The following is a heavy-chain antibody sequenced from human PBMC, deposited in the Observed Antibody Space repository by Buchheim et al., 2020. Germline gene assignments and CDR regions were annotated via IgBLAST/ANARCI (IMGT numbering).Heavy chain of an antibody. CDR3: ARDGGSYPGWFDP. CDR2: IYYSGST. V-gene: IGHV4-31*03. D-gene: IGHD1-26*01. Sequence: QVQLQQSGPGLLKPSQTLSLTCTVSGGSISSGGYYWSWICQHPGKGLEWIGYIYYSGSTYYNPSRKSRVTISVDTSKNHFSLKLSSVTAADTAFYYCARDGGSYPGWFDPWGQGTL. CDR1: GGSISSGGYY. J-gene: IGHJ5*02.